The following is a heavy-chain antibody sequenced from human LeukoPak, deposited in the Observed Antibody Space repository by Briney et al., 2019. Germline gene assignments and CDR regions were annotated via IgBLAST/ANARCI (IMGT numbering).Heavy chain of an antibody. CDR1: GFTVSSNY. CDR3: AREGELGNQYYFDY. D-gene: IGHD7-27*01. CDR2: TYSGGST. V-gene: IGHV3-66*01. Sequence: GGSLRLSCAASGFTVSSNYMSWVRQAPGKRLEWVSVTYSGGSTYYADSEKGRFTISRDNSKNTLYLQMNSLRAEDTAVYYCAREGELGNQYYFDYWGQGTLVTVSS. J-gene: IGHJ4*02.